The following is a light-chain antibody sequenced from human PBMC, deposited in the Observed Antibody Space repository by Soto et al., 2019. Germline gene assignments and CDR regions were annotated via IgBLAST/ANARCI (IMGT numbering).Light chain of an antibody. CDR1: KGINNY. Sequence: DIQMTQSPPSLSASVGDRVTITCRASKGINNYLAWFQQQPGTAPKPLIYATSTLHSGVPSRLTGSGSGTEFTLTITSLQPEDFVTYYCQQYNSYPWTFGQGTKVEVK. CDR2: ATS. J-gene: IGKJ1*01. CDR3: QQYNSYPWT. V-gene: IGKV1-16*01.